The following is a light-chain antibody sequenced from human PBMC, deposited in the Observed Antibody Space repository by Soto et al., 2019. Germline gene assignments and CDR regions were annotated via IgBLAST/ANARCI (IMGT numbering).Light chain of an antibody. J-gene: IGLJ3*02. CDR2: EVT. CDR1: ISDIGAYKY. CDR3: SSYSSTNTPVL. V-gene: IGLV2-14*01. Sequence: QSALTQPASVSGSPGQSLTISCTGTISDIGAYKYVSWYQRHPGKAPKLLIFEVTNRPSGISGRFSGSKSGSTAFLTISGLQAEDEDDYYCSSYSSTNTPVLFGGGTKLTVL.